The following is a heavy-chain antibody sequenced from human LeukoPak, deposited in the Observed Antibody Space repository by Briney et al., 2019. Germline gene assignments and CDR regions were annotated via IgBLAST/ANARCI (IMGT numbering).Heavy chain of an antibody. V-gene: IGHV3-9*01. CDR3: AMGWLQFDAPFDY. CDR2: ISWNSGSI. CDR1: GFTFDDYA. D-gene: IGHD5-24*01. J-gene: IGHJ4*02. Sequence: GGSLRLSCAASGFTFDDYAMPWVRQAPGKGLEWVSGISWNSGSIGYADSVKGRFTISRDNAKNSLYLQMNSLRAEDTALYYCAMGWLQFDAPFDYWGQGTLVTVSS.